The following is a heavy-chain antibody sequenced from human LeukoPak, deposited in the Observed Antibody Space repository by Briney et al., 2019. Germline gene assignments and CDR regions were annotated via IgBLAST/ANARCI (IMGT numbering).Heavy chain of an antibody. Sequence: SVKVSCKASGGTCSSYAISWVRQAPGQGLEWMGGIIPIFGTANYAQKFQGRVTITADESTSTAYMELSSRRSEDTAVYYCARLSYYGVPAGRTAVAGTKAEVDYWGQGTLVTVSS. D-gene: IGHD6-19*01. CDR3: ARLSYYGVPAGRTAVAGTKAEVDY. CDR1: GGTCSSYA. V-gene: IGHV1-69*01. CDR2: IIPIFGTA. J-gene: IGHJ4*02.